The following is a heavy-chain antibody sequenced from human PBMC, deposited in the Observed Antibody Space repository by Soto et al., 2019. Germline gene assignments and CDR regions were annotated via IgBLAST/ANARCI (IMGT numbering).Heavy chain of an antibody. D-gene: IGHD3-3*01. CDR1: GINFSRAW. V-gene: IGHV3-15*01. J-gene: IGHJ4*02. Sequence: PGGSLRLSCAASGINFSRAWMSWVRQAPGKGLQWVGRIKSKSDGGTTDYADSVKGRFTISRDQSKNTIYLQMDSLRVEDTALYYCTKGRYLEWFLSGGGEEFWGRGTLVTVSS. CDR2: IKSKSDGGTT. CDR3: TKGRYLEWFLSGGGEEF.